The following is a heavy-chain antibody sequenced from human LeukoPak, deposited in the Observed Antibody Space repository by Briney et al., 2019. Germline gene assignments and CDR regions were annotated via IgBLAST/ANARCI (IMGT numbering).Heavy chain of an antibody. CDR3: ARTNSGWFDP. Sequence: SETLSLTCTVSGASISSGDFYWIWIRQSPGKGLEWIGCIYHSGRTLYSPSLKGRVTISVHTSKNQLSLNLNSVSAADTAVYYCARTNSGWFDPWGQGTLVTVSS. V-gene: IGHV4-30-4*01. J-gene: IGHJ5*02. CDR2: IYHSGRT. CDR1: GASISSGDFY. D-gene: IGHD2-8*01.